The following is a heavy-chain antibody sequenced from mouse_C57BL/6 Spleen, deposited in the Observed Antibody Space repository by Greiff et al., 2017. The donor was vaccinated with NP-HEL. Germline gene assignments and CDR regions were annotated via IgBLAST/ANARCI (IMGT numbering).Heavy chain of an antibody. V-gene: IGHV2-9-1*01. J-gene: IGHJ4*01. CDR2: IWTGGGT. CDR3: ARPTGTLYYAMDY. D-gene: IGHD4-1*02. CDR1: GFSLTSSA. Sequence: QVQLKQSGPGLVAPSQSLSITCTVSGFSLTSSAISWVRQPPGKGLEWLGVIWTGGGTNYNSALKSRLSISKDNSKSQVFLKMNSLQTDDTARYYCARPTGTLYYAMDYWGQGTSVTVSS.